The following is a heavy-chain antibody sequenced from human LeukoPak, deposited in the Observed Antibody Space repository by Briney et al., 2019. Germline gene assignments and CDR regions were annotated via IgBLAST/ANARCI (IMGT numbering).Heavy chain of an antibody. CDR1: GYTLTTYY. J-gene: IGHJ3*02. Sequence: GASVKVSCKASGYTLTTYYMHWVRQAPGQGLEWMGGIIPIFGTANYAQKFQGRVTITADESTSTAYMELSSLRSEDTAVYYCARAKGGGIVGATGAFDIWGQGTMVTVSS. V-gene: IGHV1-69*13. D-gene: IGHD1-26*01. CDR3: ARAKGGGIVGATGAFDI. CDR2: IIPIFGTA.